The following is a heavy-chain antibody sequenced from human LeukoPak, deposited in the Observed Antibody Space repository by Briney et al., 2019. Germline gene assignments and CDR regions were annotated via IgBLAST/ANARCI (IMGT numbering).Heavy chain of an antibody. V-gene: IGHV4-38-2*02. D-gene: IGHD6-13*01. Sequence: PSETLSLTCTVSGYSISSGYYWGWIRQPPGKGLEWIGSIYPSGSTYYNPSLKSRVTISVDTSKNQFSLKLNSVTAADTAVYYCARSSSPNWFDPWGQGTLVTVSS. CDR1: GYSISSGYY. CDR2: IYPSGST. CDR3: ARSSSPNWFDP. J-gene: IGHJ5*02.